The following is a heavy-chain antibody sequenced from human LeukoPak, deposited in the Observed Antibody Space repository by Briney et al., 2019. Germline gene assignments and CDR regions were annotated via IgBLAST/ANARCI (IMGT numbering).Heavy chain of an antibody. CDR2: ISSNGRYT. CDR3: AIRSSSGSFDY. Sequence: GGSLRHSCAASGFTFSDYYMTWIRQAPGRGLEWISFISSNGRYTNYADSVKGRFTISRDDAKNSLSLQINSLRAEDTALYYCAIRSSSGSFDYWGQATQVTVSS. J-gene: IGHJ4*02. D-gene: IGHD3-22*01. V-gene: IGHV3-11*03. CDR1: GFTFSDYY.